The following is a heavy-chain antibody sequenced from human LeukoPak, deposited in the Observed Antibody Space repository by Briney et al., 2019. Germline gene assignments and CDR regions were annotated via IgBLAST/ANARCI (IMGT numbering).Heavy chain of an antibody. J-gene: IGHJ3*02. CDR2: INPHNGGT. V-gene: IGHV1-2*02. D-gene: IGHD3-22*01. CDR3: ARRAGGSSGSNFAFDI. Sequence: ASVKVSCKASGYTFTDYYIHWVRQAPGQGLEWMGWINPHNGGTKFAQRLQGRVTLTRDTSITTAHMEVTRLISDDTATYYCARRAGGSSGSNFAFDIWGQGTMVTVSS. CDR1: GYTFTDYY.